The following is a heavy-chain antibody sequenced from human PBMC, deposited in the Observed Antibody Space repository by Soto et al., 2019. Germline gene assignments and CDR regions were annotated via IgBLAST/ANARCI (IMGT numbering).Heavy chain of an antibody. CDR2: ISYDGSEK. J-gene: IGHJ6*02. CDR3: AKESLHYYYGLDV. V-gene: IGHV3-30*18. Sequence: PRLSCAASGFSFTSYGMHWVRQAPGKGLEWVAVISYDGSEKYYADSVKGRFTISRDNSRNTLFLQLNSLRAEDTAVYYCAKESLHYYYGLDVWGQGTKVTVYS. CDR1: GFSFTSYG.